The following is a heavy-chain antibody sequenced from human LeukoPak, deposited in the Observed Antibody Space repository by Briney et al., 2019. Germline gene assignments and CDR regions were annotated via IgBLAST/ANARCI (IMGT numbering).Heavy chain of an antibody. V-gene: IGHV3-23*01. CDR1: GFTFSSYA. J-gene: IGHJ4*02. CDR2: ISGSGGST. CDR3: ASLEGYDYVWGSYRFDY. D-gene: IGHD3-16*02. Sequence: GGSLRLSCAASGFTFSSYAMSWVRQAPGKGLEWVSAISGSGGSTYYADSVKGRFTISRDNSKNTLYLQMNSLRAEDTALYYCASLEGYDYVWGSYRFDYWGQGTLVTVSS.